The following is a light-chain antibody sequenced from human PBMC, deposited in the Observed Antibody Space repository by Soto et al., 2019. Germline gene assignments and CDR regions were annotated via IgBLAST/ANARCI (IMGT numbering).Light chain of an antibody. Sequence: EIVLTQSPGTLSLSPGERATLSCRASQSVSSSYLAWYQQKPGQAPRLLIYGASSRATGIPDRFSGSGSGTDFILTISRLEPEDFEVYYCQQYGSSALTFGGGTKGEIK. CDR2: GAS. CDR3: QQYGSSALT. V-gene: IGKV3-20*01. CDR1: QSVSSSY. J-gene: IGKJ4*01.